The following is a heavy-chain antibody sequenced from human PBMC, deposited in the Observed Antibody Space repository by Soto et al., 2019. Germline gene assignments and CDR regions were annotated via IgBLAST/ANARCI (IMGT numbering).Heavy chain of an antibody. CDR1: YS. CDR3: ATDCSSSSCFGI. CDR2: ISSSRRTI. D-gene: IGHD2-2*01. Sequence: YSINRILQNPGKGLEWVSYISSSRRTIDYADSAKGRFTISRDNAKNSPYLQMNSLRAEDTAVYYCATDCSSSSCFGIRGEGPLVTVSS. J-gene: IGHJ4*02. V-gene: IGHV3-48*01.